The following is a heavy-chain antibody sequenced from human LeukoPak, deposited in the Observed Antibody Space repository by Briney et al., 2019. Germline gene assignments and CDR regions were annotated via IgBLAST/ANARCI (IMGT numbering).Heavy chain of an antibody. CDR3: ARERLVLCNWFDP. V-gene: IGHV3-74*01. CDR1: GFTFSSYW. Sequence: GGSLRLSCAASGFTFSSYWMHWVRQAPGKGLVWVSRINSDGSSTSYADPVKGRFTISRDNAKNTLYLQMNSLRAEDTAVYYCARERLVLCNWFDPWGQGTLVTVSS. D-gene: IGHD6-19*01. CDR2: INSDGSST. J-gene: IGHJ5*02.